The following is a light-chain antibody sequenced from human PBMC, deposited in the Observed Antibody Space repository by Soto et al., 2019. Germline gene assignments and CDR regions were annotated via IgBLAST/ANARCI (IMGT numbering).Light chain of an antibody. Sequence: DIQMTQSPSTLSASVGDRVTITCRASQSISSWLAWYQQKPGKAPKLLIYKASSLESGVPSRFSGSGSGTEFTLTISSLQPDDFATYYCQQYNSYPHTFGGGTKVEI. J-gene: IGKJ4*01. CDR1: QSISSW. CDR2: KAS. CDR3: QQYNSYPHT. V-gene: IGKV1-5*03.